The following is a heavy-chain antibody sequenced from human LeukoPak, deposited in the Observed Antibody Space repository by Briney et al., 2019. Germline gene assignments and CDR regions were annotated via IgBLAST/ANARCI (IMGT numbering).Heavy chain of an antibody. CDR1: GFTFGSYS. CDR3: ARDMDTAMHDAFDI. V-gene: IGHV3-21*01. Sequence: GGSLRLACAASGFTFGSYSMNWVRQAPGKGLEWVSSISSSSSYIYYADSVKGRFTISRDNAKNSLYLQMNSLRAEDTAVYYCARDMDTAMHDAFDIWDQGTMVTVSS. D-gene: IGHD5-18*01. J-gene: IGHJ3*02. CDR2: ISSSSSYI.